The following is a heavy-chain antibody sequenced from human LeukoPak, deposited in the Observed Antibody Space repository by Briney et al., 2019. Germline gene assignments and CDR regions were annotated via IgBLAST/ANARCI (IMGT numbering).Heavy chain of an antibody. Sequence: GGSLRLSCAASGLTFRSYGMHWVRQAPGKGLEWVAFIRYDGSNKHYADSAKGRFTISRDNSKNTLYLQMNSLRAEDTAVYYCAKEDCGSTSCYSHRPREFDYWGQGTLVTVSS. D-gene: IGHD2-2*01. CDR3: AKEDCGSTSCYSHRPREFDY. CDR2: IRYDGSNK. V-gene: IGHV3-30*02. CDR1: GLTFRSYG. J-gene: IGHJ4*02.